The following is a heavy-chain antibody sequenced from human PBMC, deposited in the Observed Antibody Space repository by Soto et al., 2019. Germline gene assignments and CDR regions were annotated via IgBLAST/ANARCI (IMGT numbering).Heavy chain of an antibody. V-gene: IGHV5-51*01. Sequence: GESLKISCKGSGYTFSNFWTGWVRQMPGKGLEWMGIIYPGDSDTRYSPSFQGQVTISADKSISTAYLQWSSLKASDTAMYYCARQRQQQLVLRGGFYPWGQGTLVTVSS. D-gene: IGHD6-13*01. CDR3: ARQRQQQLVLRGGFYP. CDR1: GYTFSNFW. J-gene: IGHJ5*02. CDR2: IYPGDSDT.